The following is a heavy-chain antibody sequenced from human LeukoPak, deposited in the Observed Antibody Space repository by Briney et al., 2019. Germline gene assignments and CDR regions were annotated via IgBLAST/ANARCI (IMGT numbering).Heavy chain of an antibody. Sequence: GASVTVSCKASGYTFTSYGISWVRQAPGQGLEWMGWISAYNGNTNYAQKLQGRVTMTTDTSTSTAYMELRSLRSDDTAAYYCARDHFEYSSGGDAFDVWGQGTMVTVSS. CDR3: ARDHFEYSSGGDAFDV. J-gene: IGHJ3*01. CDR1: GYTFTSYG. D-gene: IGHD6-19*01. V-gene: IGHV1-18*01. CDR2: ISAYNGNT.